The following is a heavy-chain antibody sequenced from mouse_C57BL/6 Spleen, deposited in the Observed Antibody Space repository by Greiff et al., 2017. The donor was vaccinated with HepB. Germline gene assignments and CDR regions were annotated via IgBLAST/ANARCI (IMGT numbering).Heavy chain of an antibody. CDR3: TRRDYYGTPSYAMDY. CDR2: ISSGGDYI. CDR1: GFTFSSYA. J-gene: IGHJ4*01. Sequence: EVMLVESGEGLVEPGGSLKLSCAASGFTFSSYAMSWVRQTPEKRLEWVAYISSGGDYIYYADTVKGRFTISRDNARNTLYLQMSSLKSEDTAMYYCTRRDYYGTPSYAMDYWGQGTSVTVAS. V-gene: IGHV5-9-1*02. D-gene: IGHD1-1*01.